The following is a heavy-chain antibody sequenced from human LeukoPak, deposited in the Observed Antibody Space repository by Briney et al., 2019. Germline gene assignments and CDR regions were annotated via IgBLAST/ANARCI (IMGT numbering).Heavy chain of an antibody. J-gene: IGHJ3*02. CDR1: GGSINSSSYY. CDR2: IYYSGGT. V-gene: IGHV4-39*01. Sequence: SETLSLTCTVSGGSINSSSYYWGWIRQPPGKGLEWLGSIYYSGGTYYNPSLKSRVTISVDTSKNQFSLKLSSVTAADTAVFYCARQRYSGSYYGVQWDAFDIWGQGTMVTVSS. CDR3: ARQRYSGSYYGVQWDAFDI. D-gene: IGHD1-26*01.